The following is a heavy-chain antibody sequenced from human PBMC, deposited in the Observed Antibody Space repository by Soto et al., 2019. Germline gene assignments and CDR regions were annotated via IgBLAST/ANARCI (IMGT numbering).Heavy chain of an antibody. V-gene: IGHV3-23*01. Sequence: EVQLLESGGGLVQPGGSLRLSCAASGFTFSSYAMSWVRQAPGKGLEWVSAISGSGGSTFYADSVKGRFTISRDNSKHTLYLQMNRLSAEDPAVYYCATDLLEWLGVGFYIWGQGTMVTVSS. CDR1: GFTFSSYA. CDR3: ATDLLEWLGVGFYI. J-gene: IGHJ3*02. D-gene: IGHD3-3*01. CDR2: ISGSGGST.